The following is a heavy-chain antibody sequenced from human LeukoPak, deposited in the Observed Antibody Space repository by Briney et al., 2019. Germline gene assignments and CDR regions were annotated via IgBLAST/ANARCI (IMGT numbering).Heavy chain of an antibody. D-gene: IGHD3-22*01. CDR1: GGSISSYS. Sequence: PSETLSLTCTVSGGSISSYSWSWIRQPPGKGLECIGYIYDSGSTNYNPSLKSRVAISVDKSKNQFSLKLSYVTAADTAVYYCARLSRYFDSSGYYYVRFFDYWGQGTLVTVSS. V-gene: IGHV4-59*08. CDR2: IYDSGST. J-gene: IGHJ4*02. CDR3: ARLSRYFDSSGYYYVRFFDY.